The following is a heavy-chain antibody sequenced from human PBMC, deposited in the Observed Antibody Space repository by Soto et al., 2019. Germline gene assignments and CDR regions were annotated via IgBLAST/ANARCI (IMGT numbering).Heavy chain of an antibody. CDR1: GFTFSSYG. V-gene: IGHV3-33*01. D-gene: IGHD1-26*01. J-gene: IGHJ4*02. CDR2: IWYDGSNK. CDR3: ARDLVSDSGSYYGTAFDY. Sequence: QVQLVESGGGVVQPGRSLRLSCAASGFTFSSYGMHWVRQAPGKGLEWVAVIWYDGSNKYYADSVKGRFTISRDNSKNTRYLQMNSLGAEDTAVYYCARDLVSDSGSYYGTAFDYWGQGTLVTVSS.